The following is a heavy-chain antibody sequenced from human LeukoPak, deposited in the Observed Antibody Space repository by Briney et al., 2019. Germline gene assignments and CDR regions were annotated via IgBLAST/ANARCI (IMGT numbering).Heavy chain of an antibody. Sequence: SETLSLTCAVYGGSFSGYYWSWIRQPPGKGLEWLGEINHSGSTNYNPSLKSRVTISVDTSKNQFSLKLSSVTAADTAVYYCARGGYYYYYYMDVWGKGTTVTVSS. CDR2: INHSGST. V-gene: IGHV4-34*01. J-gene: IGHJ6*03. CDR3: ARGGYYYYYYMDV. CDR1: GGSFSGYY.